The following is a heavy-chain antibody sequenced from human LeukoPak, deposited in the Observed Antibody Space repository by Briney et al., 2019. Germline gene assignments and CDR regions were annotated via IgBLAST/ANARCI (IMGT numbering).Heavy chain of an antibody. CDR3: AKGVSYYDSSGYYY. D-gene: IGHD3-22*01. CDR2: ISGSGGST. V-gene: IGHV3-23*01. Sequence: PGGSRRLSCAASGFTFSSYAMSWVRQAPGKGLEWVSAISGSGGSTYYADSVKGRFTISRDNSRNTLYLQMNSLRAEDTAVYYCAKGVSYYDSSGYYYWGQGTLVTVSS. J-gene: IGHJ4*02. CDR1: GFTFSSYA.